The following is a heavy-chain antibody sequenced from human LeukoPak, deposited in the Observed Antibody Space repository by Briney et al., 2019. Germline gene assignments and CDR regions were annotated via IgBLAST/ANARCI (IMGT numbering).Heavy chain of an antibody. D-gene: IGHD3-10*01. CDR1: DDSNPIYY. J-gene: IGHJ6*03. Sequence: SETLSLPCTVSDDSNPIYYWPWIRNPPGKGLEGMGYIDHPGSTNYNPSLNSRVTISRDTYKNQFSLKLSSVTAADTAVYYCARGKSWFGELVADYYYYYMDVWGKGTTVTISS. V-gene: IGHV4-59*08. CDR2: IDHPGST. CDR3: ARGKSWFGELVADYYYYYMDV.